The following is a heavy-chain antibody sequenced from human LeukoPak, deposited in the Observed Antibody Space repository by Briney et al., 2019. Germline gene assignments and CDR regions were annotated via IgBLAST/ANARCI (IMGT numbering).Heavy chain of an antibody. CDR1: GFTFSSYG. J-gene: IGHJ4*02. CDR2: IGGSGGST. D-gene: IGHD3-10*01. Sequence: PGGSLRLSCAASGFTFSSYGMSWVRQAPGKGLEWVSAIGGSGGSTYYADSVKGRFTISRDNSKNTLYLQMNSLRVDDTAVYYCARERFHGSGAPKYDYWGQGTLVTVSS. V-gene: IGHV3-23*01. CDR3: ARERFHGSGAPKYDY.